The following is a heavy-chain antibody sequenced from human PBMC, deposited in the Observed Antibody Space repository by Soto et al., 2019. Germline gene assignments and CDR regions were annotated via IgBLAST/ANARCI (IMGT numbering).Heavy chain of an antibody. J-gene: IGHJ5*02. V-gene: IGHV1-3*01. CDR2: INAANGDT. D-gene: IGHD6-13*01. CDR1: GYTFTSYG. CDR3: VKRHVSATGIDWFDP. Sequence: ASVKVSCKASGYTFTSYGIHWLRQAPGQRLEWMGWINAANGDTKYSPKFQGRVTITRDTSASTAYMELSSLRSEDTAVYYCVKRHVSATGIDWFDPWGQGTLVTVSS.